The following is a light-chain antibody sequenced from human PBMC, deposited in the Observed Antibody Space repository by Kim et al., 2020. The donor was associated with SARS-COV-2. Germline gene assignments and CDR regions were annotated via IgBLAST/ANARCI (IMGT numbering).Light chain of an antibody. CDR2: GAS. CDR3: QQYGKSPPWT. Sequence: PGERATLSCRARQSFTNSQVGAYQQKRAQAPRLLLHGASGRATGIPDRFSVSGSGTDFTLTISRLEPEGVAVYYCQQYGKSPPWTFGQGTKVDIK. V-gene: IGKV3-20*01. J-gene: IGKJ1*01. CDR1: QSFTNSQ.